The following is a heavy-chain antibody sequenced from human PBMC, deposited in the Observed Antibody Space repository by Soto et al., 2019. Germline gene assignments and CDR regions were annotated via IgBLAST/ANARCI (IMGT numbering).Heavy chain of an antibody. CDR3: AKCRLFNWCGR. Sequence: PGGSLRLSCAASGFTFSSYAMSCVRQAPGKWLEWVSAISGSGGSTYYADSVRSLFTIGRDSGKNTLCVRMSSLRAGDTAVYYCAKCRLFNWCGRRGKG. J-gene: IGHJ5*02. V-gene: IGHV3-23*01. CDR1: GFTFSSYA. CDR2: ISGSGGST.